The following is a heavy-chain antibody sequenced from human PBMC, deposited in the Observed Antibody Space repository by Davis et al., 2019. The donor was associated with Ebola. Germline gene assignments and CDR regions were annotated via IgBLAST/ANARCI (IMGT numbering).Heavy chain of an antibody. CDR3: AITSLR. CDR1: GFIFENYG. CDR2: INRDWGPT. J-gene: IGHJ4*02. Sequence: GESLKISCVSSGFIFENYGMNWVRQAPGRGLVWVSTINRDWGPTTYADSVKGRFTISRDNTKNTLYLQMNSLTAEDTAVYYCAITSLRWGQGTLVTVSS. D-gene: IGHD4-17*01. V-gene: IGHV3-74*03.